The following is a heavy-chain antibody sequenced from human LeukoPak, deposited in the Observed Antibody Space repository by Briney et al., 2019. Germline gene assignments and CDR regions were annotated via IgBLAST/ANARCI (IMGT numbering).Heavy chain of an antibody. Sequence: PSETLSPTCTVSGGSISSGGFYWSWIRQLPGKGLEWIGYIYHSGTTYYNPSLKSRVTISIDTSKNHFSLNLSSVTAADTAVYYCARDSGGYSTLDYWGQGTLVTVSS. V-gene: IGHV4-31*03. CDR2: IYHSGTT. CDR3: ARDSGGYSTLDY. D-gene: IGHD2-15*01. J-gene: IGHJ4*02. CDR1: GGSISSGGFY.